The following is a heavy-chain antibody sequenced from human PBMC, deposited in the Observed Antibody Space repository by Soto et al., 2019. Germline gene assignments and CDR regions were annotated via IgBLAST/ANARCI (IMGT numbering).Heavy chain of an antibody. V-gene: IGHV3-7*01. Sequence: PGGSLRLSCAGSGFTFSSYWMSWVRQAPGKGLEWAANINQDGSGKYYGDSVRGRFTLSRDNAENALFLQMNSLRVEDTAVYYCVSGWYNEVWEYYFDYWGQGTLVTVSS. CDR2: INQDGSGK. CDR1: GFTFSSYW. J-gene: IGHJ4*02. CDR3: VSGWYNEVWEYYFDY. D-gene: IGHD6-19*01.